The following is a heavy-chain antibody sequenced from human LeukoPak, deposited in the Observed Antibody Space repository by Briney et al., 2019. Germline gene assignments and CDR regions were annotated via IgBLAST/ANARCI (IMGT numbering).Heavy chain of an antibody. CDR1: GFTFSSYE. V-gene: IGHV3-48*03. J-gene: IGHJ4*02. Sequence: GGSLRLSCAASGFTFSSYEMNWVRQAPGKGLEWVSYISSSGSTIYYADSVKGRFTISRDNAKNSLYLQMNSLRAEDTAVYYCARGSRRDYYDSSGYRYWGQGTLVTVSS. CDR3: ARGSRRDYYDSSGYRY. D-gene: IGHD3-22*01. CDR2: ISSSGSTI.